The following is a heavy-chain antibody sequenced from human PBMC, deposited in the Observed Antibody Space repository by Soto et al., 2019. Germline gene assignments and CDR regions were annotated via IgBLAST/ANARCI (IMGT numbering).Heavy chain of an antibody. Sequence: EVQLVEAGGDMVQPGGSLRLSCAASGFTFSSYWMSWVRQAPGKGLEWVANINEDGSWKYYVDSVKGRFTISRDNSTNSLYLQTNSLRADDTAVYYCARDPTWRSDVWGQGTTVTVPS. D-gene: IGHD3-3*01. CDR3: ARDPTWRSDV. CDR1: GFTFSSYW. CDR2: INEDGSWK. V-gene: IGHV3-7*01. J-gene: IGHJ6*02.